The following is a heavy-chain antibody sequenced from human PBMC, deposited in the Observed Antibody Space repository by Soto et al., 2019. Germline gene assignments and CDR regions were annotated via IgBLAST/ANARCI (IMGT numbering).Heavy chain of an antibody. V-gene: IGHV4-34*12. CDR2: IFYSGNI. D-gene: IGHD3-3*02. CDR1: GGSFSGHS. Sequence: SETLSLTCAVYGGSFSGHSWTWIRQSPGKGLEYIGSVYYGGAIFYSGNIYYNPSLKSRVTISVDTSKNQFSLRLSSVTAADTGVYYCVRYDRINMKPYSPEGFHIWGQGTMVTVSS. J-gene: IGHJ3*02. CDR3: VRYDRINMKPYSPEGFHI.